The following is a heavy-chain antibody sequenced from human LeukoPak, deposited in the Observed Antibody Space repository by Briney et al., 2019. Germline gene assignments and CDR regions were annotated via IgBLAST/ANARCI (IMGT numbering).Heavy chain of an antibody. D-gene: IGHD6-13*01. CDR3: ARDRVFPGMRIAAAGNAFDI. J-gene: IGHJ3*02. CDR2: TYYRSKWYN. CDR1: GDSVSSNSAA. Sequence: SQTLSLTCAISGDSVSSNSAAWNWIRQSPSRGLEWLGRTYYRSKWYNDYAVSVKSRITINPDTSKNQFSLQLNSVTPEDTAVYYCARDRVFPGMRIAAAGNAFDIWGQGTMVTVSS. V-gene: IGHV6-1*01.